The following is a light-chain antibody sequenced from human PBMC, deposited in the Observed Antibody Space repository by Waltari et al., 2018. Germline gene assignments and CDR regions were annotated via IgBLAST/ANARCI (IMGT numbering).Light chain of an antibody. J-gene: IGLJ3*02. CDR3: SSYTGSSTLWV. Sequence: QSALTQPASVSGSPGQSITISCTGTSSDIGPYNFVSWYQQHPGKAPKLMIYDVSYRPSGVSNRFSGSKSGNTASRTISGLQAEDEADYYGSSYTGSSTLWVFGGGTKLSVL. CDR2: DVS. CDR1: SSDIGPYNF. V-gene: IGLV2-14*03.